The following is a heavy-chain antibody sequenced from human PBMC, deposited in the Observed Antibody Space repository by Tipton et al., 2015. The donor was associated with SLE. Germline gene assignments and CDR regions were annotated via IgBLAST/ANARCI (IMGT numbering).Heavy chain of an antibody. CDR1: GYTFTTYG. V-gene: IGHV1-46*01. CDR3: ARPQEFGSYTSDLFY. D-gene: IGHD3-3*01. CDR2: INPSGGTT. Sequence: QLVQSGGEVKKPGASVKVSCKASGYTFTTYGFAWVRQAPGHGLEWMGIINPSGGTTSYAQKFQGRVTMTRDTSTTTVYMELSSLRSEDTAVYYCARPQEFGSYTSDLFYWGQGTLVTVSS. J-gene: IGHJ4*02.